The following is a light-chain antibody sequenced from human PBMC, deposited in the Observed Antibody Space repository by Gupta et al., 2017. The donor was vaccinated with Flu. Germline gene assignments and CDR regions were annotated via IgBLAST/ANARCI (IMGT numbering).Light chain of an antibody. CDR3: HQYTTTPWT. Sequence: SLGERATINCKSSQSGWDSSKNKNYLAWYQQKPGQPPRLLIYWASTREYGVPDRFSGRGSGTDFTLTISSLQAEDVAVYYCHQYTTTPWTFGQGTKVEIK. CDR1: QSGWDSSKNKNY. V-gene: IGKV4-1*01. J-gene: IGKJ1*01. CDR2: WAS.